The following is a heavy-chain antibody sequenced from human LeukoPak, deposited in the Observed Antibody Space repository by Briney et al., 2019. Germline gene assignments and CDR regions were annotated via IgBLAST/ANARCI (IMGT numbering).Heavy chain of an antibody. J-gene: IGHJ4*02. CDR3: AREDRYTSGSFDY. CDR2: IYSGDST. Sequence: GGSLRLSCAASGFTVSINNMNWVRQAPGKGLEWVSAIYSGDSTYYSDSVKGRFTISRDNSKNTLYLQRISLTAEDTAVYYCAREDRYTSGSFDYWGQGTLVTVSS. D-gene: IGHD6-19*01. V-gene: IGHV3-66*02. CDR1: GFTVSINN.